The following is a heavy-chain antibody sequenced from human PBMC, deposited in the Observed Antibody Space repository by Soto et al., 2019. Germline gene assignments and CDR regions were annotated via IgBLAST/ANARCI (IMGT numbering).Heavy chain of an antibody. J-gene: IGHJ4*02. Sequence: DLEESGGGVVQPGRSLRLSCAASGFTFSSFAMHWVRQAPGKGLEWVAVISHDTYNSYYADSVKGRFTISRDNSKNTLYLQMTSLRHDDTAIYYCARAPTSRFDYWGQGTLVTVSS. V-gene: IGHV3-30-3*01. CDR3: ARAPTSRFDY. CDR1: GFTFSSFA. CDR2: ISHDTYNS.